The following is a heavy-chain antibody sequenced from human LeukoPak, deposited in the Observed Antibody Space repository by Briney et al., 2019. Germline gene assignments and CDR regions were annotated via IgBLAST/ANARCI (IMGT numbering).Heavy chain of an antibody. Sequence: SETLSLTCAVYGGSFSGYYWSWIRQPPGKGLEWIGEINHSGSTNYNPSPKSRVTITVDTSKNQFSLKLSSVTAADTAVYYCARGGVGATVDFDYWGQGTLVTVSS. V-gene: IGHV4-34*01. CDR2: INHSGST. J-gene: IGHJ4*02. CDR3: ARGGVGATVDFDY. D-gene: IGHD1-26*01. CDR1: GGSFSGYY.